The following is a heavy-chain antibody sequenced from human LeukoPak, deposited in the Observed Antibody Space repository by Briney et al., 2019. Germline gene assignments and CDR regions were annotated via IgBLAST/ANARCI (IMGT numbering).Heavy chain of an antibody. Sequence: GRSLRLSCAASGFTFSTYWMHWVRQAPGKGVVWVSRINSEGSSTSYADSVKGRFTISRDNAKNTLYLQMNSLRAEDTAVYYCARGRCGMDVWGQGTTVTVSS. CDR2: INSEGSST. J-gene: IGHJ6*02. V-gene: IGHV3-74*01. CDR3: ARGRCGMDV. CDR1: GFTFSTYW.